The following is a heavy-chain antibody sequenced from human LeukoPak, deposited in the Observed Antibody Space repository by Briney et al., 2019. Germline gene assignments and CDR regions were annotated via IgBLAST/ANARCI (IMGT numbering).Heavy chain of an antibody. Sequence: SETLSLTCTVSGGSASSYYWSWIRQPPGKGLEWIGYIYYSGSTNYNPSLKSRVIISVDTSKNQFSLILSSVTAADTAVYFCARQERYYGSGSYTYFQHWGQGTLVTVSS. CDR1: GGSASSYY. D-gene: IGHD3-10*01. J-gene: IGHJ1*01. V-gene: IGHV4-59*08. CDR2: IYYSGST. CDR3: ARQERYYGSGSYTYFQH.